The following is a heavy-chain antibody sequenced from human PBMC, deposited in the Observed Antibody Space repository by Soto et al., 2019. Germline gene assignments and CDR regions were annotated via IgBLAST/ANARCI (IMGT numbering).Heavy chain of an antibody. CDR3: ARPRAYTAADLPFDY. Sequence: LSETLSLTCTVSGGSINNHYWSWIRQPPGKGLEWIGYIYYTGSTNYNPSLKSRVTISVDTSKNQFSLKLSSVTAADTAVYYCARPRAYTAADLPFDYWGQGTLVTVSS. CDR2: IYYTGST. V-gene: IGHV4-59*11. D-gene: IGHD6-13*01. CDR1: GGSINNHY. J-gene: IGHJ4*02.